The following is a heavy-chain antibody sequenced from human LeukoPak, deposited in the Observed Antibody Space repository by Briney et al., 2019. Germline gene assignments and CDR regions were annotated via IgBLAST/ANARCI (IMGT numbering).Heavy chain of an antibody. D-gene: IGHD2-2*01. CDR2: INHSGST. J-gene: IGHJ4*02. V-gene: IGHV4-34*01. Sequence: PSETLSLTCAVYGGSFSGYYWSWIRQPPGKGLEWIGEINHSGSTNYNPSLKSRVTISVDTSENQFSLKLSSVTAADTAVYYCARGRGSTSCLDYWGQGTLVTVSS. CDR3: ARGRGSTSCLDY. CDR1: GGSFSGYY.